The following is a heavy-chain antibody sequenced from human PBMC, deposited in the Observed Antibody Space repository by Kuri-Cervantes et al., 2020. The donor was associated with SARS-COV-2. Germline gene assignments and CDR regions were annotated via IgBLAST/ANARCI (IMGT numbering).Heavy chain of an antibody. Sequence: SETLSLTCAVYGGSFSGYYWSWIRQPPGKGLEWIGEINHSGSTNYNPSLKSRVTISVDTSKNQFSLKLSSVTAADTAVYYCARDLGASSWWLYGMDVWGQGTTVTVSS. V-gene: IGHV4-34*01. CDR2: INHSGST. J-gene: IGHJ6*02. CDR3: ARDLGASSWWLYGMDV. D-gene: IGHD6-13*01. CDR1: GGSFSGYY.